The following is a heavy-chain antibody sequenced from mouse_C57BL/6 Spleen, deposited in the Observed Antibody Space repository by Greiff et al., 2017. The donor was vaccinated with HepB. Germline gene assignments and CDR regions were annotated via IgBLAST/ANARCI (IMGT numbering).Heavy chain of an antibody. CDR1: GYTFTSYW. Sequence: VQLQQPGAELVRPGSSVKLSCKASGYTFTSYWMHWVKQRPIQGLEWIGNIDPSDSETHYNQKFKDKATLTVDKSSSTAYMQLSSLTSEDSAVYYSARSYYGYDDYAMDYWGQGTSVTVSS. CDR2: IDPSDSET. D-gene: IGHD2-9*01. V-gene: IGHV1-52*01. CDR3: ARSYYGYDDYAMDY. J-gene: IGHJ4*01.